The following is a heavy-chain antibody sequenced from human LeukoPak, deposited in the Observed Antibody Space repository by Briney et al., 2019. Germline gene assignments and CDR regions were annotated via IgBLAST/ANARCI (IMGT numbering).Heavy chain of an antibody. CDR3: ARAPLSTMVRGVNYYYYYGVDV. D-gene: IGHD3-10*01. CDR2: ISAYNGNT. CDR1: GYTFTSYG. Sequence: GASVKVSCKASGYTFTSYGISWVRQAPGQGLEWMGWISAYNGNTNYAQKLQGRVTMTTDTSTSTAYMELRSLRSDDTAVYYCARAPLSTMVRGVNYYYYYGVDVWGQGTTVTVSS. V-gene: IGHV1-18*01. J-gene: IGHJ6*02.